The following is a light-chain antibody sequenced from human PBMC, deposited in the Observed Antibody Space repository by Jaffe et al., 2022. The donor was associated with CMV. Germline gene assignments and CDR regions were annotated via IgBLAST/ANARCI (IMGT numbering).Light chain of an antibody. Sequence: QSVLTQPPSVSAAPGQKVTISCSGSSSNIGSYYVSWYQQLPGTAPKLLIYEDNKRPSGIPDRFSGSKSGTSATLGITGLQTGDEADYYCGTWDSSLSGGGVFGGGTKVTVL. CDR3: GTWDSSLSGGGV. J-gene: IGLJ3*02. CDR1: SSNIGSYY. CDR2: EDN. V-gene: IGLV1-51*02.